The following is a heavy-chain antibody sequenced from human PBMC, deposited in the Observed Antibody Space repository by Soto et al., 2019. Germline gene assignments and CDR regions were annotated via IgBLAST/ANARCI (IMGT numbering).Heavy chain of an antibody. D-gene: IGHD3-22*01. CDR3: AKEDDTSSHYSLLDF. CDR2: TWSGGRGE. Sequence: QVQLVESGGGVIQPGTSLRLSCAASGFAFSYHGIHWVRQAPGKGLEWVAVTWSGGRGEYYADSVRGRFTISRDHSKTTVYLQMNSLRVEDTAVYYCAKEDDTSSHYSLLDFRGQGTLVTASS. J-gene: IGHJ4*02. V-gene: IGHV3-33*06. CDR1: GFAFSYHG.